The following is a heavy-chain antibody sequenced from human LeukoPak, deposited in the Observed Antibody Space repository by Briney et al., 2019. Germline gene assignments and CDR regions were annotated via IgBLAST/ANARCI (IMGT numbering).Heavy chain of an antibody. Sequence: GGSLRLSCAASGLTFSSSAMSWVRQAPGKGLEWVSAISGNGNRTYYADSVKGRFTISRDNSKSTLYLQMNTLRAEDTAVYYCARSLADYWGQGTLVTVSS. CDR2: ISGNGNRT. J-gene: IGHJ4*02. V-gene: IGHV3-23*01. D-gene: IGHD3-16*01. CDR1: GLTFSSSA. CDR3: ARSLADY.